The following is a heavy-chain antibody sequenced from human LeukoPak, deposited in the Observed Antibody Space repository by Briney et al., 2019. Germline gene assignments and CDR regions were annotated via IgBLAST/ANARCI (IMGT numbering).Heavy chain of an antibody. CDR2: ISYDGSNK. CDR3: AKGLNYYDSSGFAVDY. J-gene: IGHJ4*02. CDR1: GFTFSSYG. V-gene: IGHV3-30*18. Sequence: GGSLRLSCAASGFTFSSYGMHWVRQAPGKGLEWVAVISYDGSNKYYADSVKGRFTISRDNSKNTLYLQMNSLRAEDTAVYYCAKGLNYYDSSGFAVDYWGQGTLVTVSS. D-gene: IGHD3-22*01.